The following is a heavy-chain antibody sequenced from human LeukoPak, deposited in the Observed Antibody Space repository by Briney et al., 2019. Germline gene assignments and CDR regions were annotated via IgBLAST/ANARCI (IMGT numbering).Heavy chain of an antibody. J-gene: IGHJ4*02. CDR3: ARQSRWSPPEYYFDS. CDR1: GGSITYYY. D-gene: IGHD3-3*01. CDR2: VHYSGST. Sequence: SETLSLTCTVSGGSITYYYWSWIRQPPGKGLEWIGNVHYSGSTNYNPPLKSRVTISVDTSKNQFSLKLSSVTAADTAVYYCARQSRWSPPEYYFDSWGQGTLVTVSS. V-gene: IGHV4-59*08.